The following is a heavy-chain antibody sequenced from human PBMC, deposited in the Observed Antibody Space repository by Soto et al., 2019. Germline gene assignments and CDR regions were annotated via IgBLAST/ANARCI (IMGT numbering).Heavy chain of an antibody. D-gene: IGHD2-21*02. CDR2: LYWDDDK. J-gene: IGHJ6*02. V-gene: IGHV2-5*02. CDR1: GLSLRTTGVG. CDR3: PQSRCGGDLLESYSSHAYNGLDV. Sequence: QVTLKESGPTLVKPTQTLTLTCTVSGLSLRTTGVGVGWVRQPPGKALEWLALLYWDDDKRYSPSLRSRLTIAKDFFEKQVVLKMTNFDHVDTAPYYFPQSRCGGDLLESYSSHAYNGLDVWGQGTTVTVSS.